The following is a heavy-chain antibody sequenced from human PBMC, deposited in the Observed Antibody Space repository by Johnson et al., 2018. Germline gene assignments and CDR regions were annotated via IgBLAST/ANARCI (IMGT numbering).Heavy chain of an antibody. V-gene: IGHV1-46*01. CDR1: GYTFTSYY. CDR2: INPSGGST. J-gene: IGHJ6*03. D-gene: IGHD2-15*01. CDR3: ARSYCRCGSCNVKRIFYYMDV. Sequence: QVQLVQSGAEVKKPGASVKVSCKASGYTFTSYYIHWVRQAPGQGLEWMGIINPSGGSTSYAQKFQGRVTMTRDTSTSTVYMELSSLRFEDTAVYYCARSYCRCGSCNVKRIFYYMDVWGRGTTVTVSS.